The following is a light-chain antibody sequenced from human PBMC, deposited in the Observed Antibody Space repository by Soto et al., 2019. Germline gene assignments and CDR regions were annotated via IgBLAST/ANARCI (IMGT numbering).Light chain of an antibody. Sequence: DTVMTQSPATLSVSPGERATLSCRASQSVNSNLAWYQQKSGQAPRLLIYGASTRATGIPVRFSGSGSGTEFTLTISSLQSGDSAVYYCQQYTYWPWTLGQGTKV. J-gene: IGKJ1*01. CDR2: GAS. CDR1: QSVNSN. CDR3: QQYTYWPWT. V-gene: IGKV3-15*01.